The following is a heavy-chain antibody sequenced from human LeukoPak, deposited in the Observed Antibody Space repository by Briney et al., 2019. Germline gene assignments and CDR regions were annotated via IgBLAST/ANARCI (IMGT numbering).Heavy chain of an antibody. J-gene: IGHJ4*02. V-gene: IGHV1-24*01. Sequence: ASVKVSCKASGYTFTSYGISWVRQAPGQGLEWMGGFDPEDGETIYAQKFQGRVTMTEDTSTDTAYMELSSLRSEDTAVYYCATTKKHYDYVWGSTLGGRLDYWGQGTLVTVSS. D-gene: IGHD3-16*01. CDR1: GYTFTSYG. CDR3: ATTKKHYDYVWGSTLGGRLDY. CDR2: FDPEDGET.